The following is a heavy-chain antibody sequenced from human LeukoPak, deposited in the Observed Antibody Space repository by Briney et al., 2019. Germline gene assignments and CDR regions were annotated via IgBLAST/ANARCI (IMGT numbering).Heavy chain of an antibody. CDR3: ARHYLSDGILSTFDP. J-gene: IGHJ5*02. D-gene: IGHD2-2*01. CDR2: IYYRGST. V-gene: IGHV4-39*01. Sequence: SETLSLTCTVSGGSIRSSPYYWGWIRQPPGKGLEWIGTIYYRGSTYSNRSLNSRVTISLDTSKNQFSLRLRSVTAAVTALYYCARHYLSDGILSTFDPWGQGTLVTVSS. CDR1: GGSIRSSPYY.